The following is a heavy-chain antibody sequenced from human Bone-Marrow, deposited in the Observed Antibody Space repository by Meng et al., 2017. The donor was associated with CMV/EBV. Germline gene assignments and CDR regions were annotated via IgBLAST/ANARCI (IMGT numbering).Heavy chain of an antibody. D-gene: IGHD4-23*01. V-gene: IGHV1-18*01. CDR1: GYTFTSYG. Sequence: ASVKVSCKASGYTFTSYGISWVRQAPGQGLEWMGWISAYNGNTNYAQKLQGRVTMTTDTSTSTAYMELRSLRSDDTAVYYCARDLMEGRDGGKGGYWAQGTLVTVSS. CDR3: ARDLMEGRDGGKGGY. CDR2: ISAYNGNT. J-gene: IGHJ4*02.